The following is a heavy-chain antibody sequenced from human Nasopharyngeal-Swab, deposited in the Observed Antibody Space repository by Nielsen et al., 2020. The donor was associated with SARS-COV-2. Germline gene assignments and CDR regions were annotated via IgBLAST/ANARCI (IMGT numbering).Heavy chain of an antibody. J-gene: IGHJ4*02. CDR3: ATLFAIAAAGTGFDY. Sequence: WVRQAPGQGLEWMGIINPSGGSTSYAQKFQGRVTMTRDTSTSTVYMELSSLRSEDTAVYYRATLFAIAAAGTGFDYWGQGTLVTVSS. V-gene: IGHV1-46*01. CDR2: INPSGGST. D-gene: IGHD6-13*01.